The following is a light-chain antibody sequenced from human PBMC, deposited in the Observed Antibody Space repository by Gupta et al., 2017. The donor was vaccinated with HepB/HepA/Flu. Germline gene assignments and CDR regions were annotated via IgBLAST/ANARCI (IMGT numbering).Light chain of an antibody. Sequence: EIVLTQSPATLSLSPGERATLSCRASQSVSRYLAWYQQRPGQAPRLHIYDPSKRATDIPARCSGSGSGTDFTLTISSLGPEDVAVYYCQRRRNWQIFTFGPGTTVDIK. CDR3: QRRRNWQIFT. J-gene: IGKJ3*01. V-gene: IGKV3-11*01. CDR1: QSVSRY. CDR2: DPS.